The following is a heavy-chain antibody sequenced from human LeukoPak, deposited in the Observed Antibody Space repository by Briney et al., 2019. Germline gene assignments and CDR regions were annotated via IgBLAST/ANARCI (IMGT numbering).Heavy chain of an antibody. CDR1: GFAFGTYA. D-gene: IGHD1-26*01. Sequence: GGSLRLSCAGSGFAFGTYAMGWVRQAPGKGLEWVSGMVGGGSTYCADSVRGRFTISRDTSKSTLYLQMHSLRAEDTALYYCAKDKIVGDGRWDFDYWGQGTLVTVSS. V-gene: IGHV3-23*01. CDR3: AKDKIVGDGRWDFDY. J-gene: IGHJ4*02. CDR2: MVGGGST.